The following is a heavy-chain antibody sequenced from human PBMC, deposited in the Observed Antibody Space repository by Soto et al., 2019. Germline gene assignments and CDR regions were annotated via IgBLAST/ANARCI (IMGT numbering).Heavy chain of an antibody. CDR2: IIPIFGTA. J-gene: IGHJ4*02. D-gene: IGHD2-21*02. CDR3: GYCGGDCYDRQYYFDY. CDR1: GGTFSSYA. Sequence: QVQLVQSGAEVKKPGSSVKVSCKASGGTFSSYAISWVRQAPGQGLEWMGRIIPIFGTANYAQKFQGRVTITAGESTSTAYMEVSSLRSEDTAVYYCGYCGGDCYDRQYYFDYWGQGTLVTVSS. V-gene: IGHV1-69*18.